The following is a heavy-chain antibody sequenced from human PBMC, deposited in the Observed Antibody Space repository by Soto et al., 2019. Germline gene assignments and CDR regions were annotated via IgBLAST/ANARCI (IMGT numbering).Heavy chain of an antibody. CDR1: GYTFTGYY. CDR3: ARGRVATIGGLLWVQVGMDV. V-gene: IGHV1-2*04. J-gene: IGHJ6*02. Sequence: ASVKVSCKASGYTFTGYYMHWVGQAPGQGLEWMGWINPNSGGTNYAQKFQGWVTMTRDTSISTAYMELSRLRSDDTAVYYCARGRVATIGGLLWVQVGMDVWGQGTTVIVSS. CDR2: INPNSGGT. D-gene: IGHD5-12*01.